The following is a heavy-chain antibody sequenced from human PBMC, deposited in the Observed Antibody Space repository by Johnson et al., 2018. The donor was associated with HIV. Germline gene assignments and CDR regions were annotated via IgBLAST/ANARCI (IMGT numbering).Heavy chain of an antibody. D-gene: IGHD1-7*01. CDR3: ARVQLELDAVYAFDI. CDR1: GFTFSTYA. V-gene: IGHV3-30-3*01. Sequence: QVQLMESGVGVVQPGRSLRLSCAASGFTFSTYAMGWVRQAPGKGLEWVAVISNDGSKKYDADSVKGRFTIFRDNSKNTLYLQMNSLRAEDTALYYCARVQLELDAVYAFDIWGQGTMVTVSS. J-gene: IGHJ3*02. CDR2: ISNDGSKK.